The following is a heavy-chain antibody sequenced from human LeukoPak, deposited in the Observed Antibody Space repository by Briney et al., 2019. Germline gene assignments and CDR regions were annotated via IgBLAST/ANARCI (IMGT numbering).Heavy chain of an antibody. CDR2: ISNSRSTI. J-gene: IGHJ4*02. CDR3: ARGSEGGTTIDF. CDR1: GFTFSRYS. Sequence: GGSLRLSCAASGFTFSRYSINWVRQAPGKGLEWVSYISNSRSTIYYANSVKGRFTISRDNANNSLFLQMNSLRDEDTAVYYCARGSEGGTTIDFWGQGTLVTVSS. D-gene: IGHD1-1*01. V-gene: IGHV3-48*02.